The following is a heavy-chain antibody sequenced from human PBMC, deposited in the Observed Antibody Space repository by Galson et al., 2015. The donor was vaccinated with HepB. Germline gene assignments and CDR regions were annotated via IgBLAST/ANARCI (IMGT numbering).Heavy chain of an antibody. V-gene: IGHV3-7*03. Sequence: SLRLSCAASGFTFSSYWMAWVRQAPGKGLEWVANINQDGSEKYYVDSVEGRFTISRDNAKNSPYLQMNSLRAEDTAIYYCARGKEWALPNNWFDPWGQGTLVTVSS. CDR2: INQDGSEK. CDR1: GFTFSSYW. J-gene: IGHJ5*02. CDR3: ARGKEWALPNNWFDP. D-gene: IGHD3-3*01.